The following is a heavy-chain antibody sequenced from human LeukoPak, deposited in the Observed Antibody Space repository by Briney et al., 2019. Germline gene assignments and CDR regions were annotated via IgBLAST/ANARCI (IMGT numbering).Heavy chain of an antibody. CDR2: IYYSGST. CDR3: AREMGDGYNYWFDP. J-gene: IGHJ5*02. Sequence: SETLSLTCTVSGGSISSYYWSWIRQPPGKGLEWIGYIYYSGSTNYNPSLKSRVTISVDTSKNQFSLKLSSVTAADTAVYYCAREMGDGYNYWFDPWGQGTLVTVSS. D-gene: IGHD5-24*01. V-gene: IGHV4-59*01. CDR1: GGSISSYY.